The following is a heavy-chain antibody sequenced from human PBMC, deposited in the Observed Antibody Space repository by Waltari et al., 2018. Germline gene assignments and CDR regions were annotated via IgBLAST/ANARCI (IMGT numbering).Heavy chain of an antibody. CDR2: VFYSGIT. CDR3: ARRGYNYGLSWFDP. V-gene: IGHV4-39*01. CDR1: GGSISSSTYY. Sequence: QLQLQESGPGLVKPSETLSLTCTVSGGSISSSTYYWGWIRQPPGKGLEWIGRVFYSGITYYHPSLKRRVTISVDTSKNQFSLKLSSVTAADTAVYYCARRGYNYGLSWFDPWGQGTLVTVSS. J-gene: IGHJ5*02. D-gene: IGHD5-18*01.